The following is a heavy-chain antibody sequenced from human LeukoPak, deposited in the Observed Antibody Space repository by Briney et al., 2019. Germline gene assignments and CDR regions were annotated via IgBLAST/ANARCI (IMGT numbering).Heavy chain of an antibody. V-gene: IGHV3-7*01. CDR3: ARDNLTGRGYYYGMDV. CDR2: IKQDGSEK. J-gene: IGHJ6*02. CDR1: GFTFSSYW. Sequence: GGSLRLSCAASGFTFSSYWMSWVRQAPGKGLEWVANIKQDGSEKYYVDSVKGRFTISRDNAKNSLYLQMNSLRAEDTAVYYCARDNLTGRGYYYGMDVWGQGTTVTVSS. D-gene: IGHD1-14*01.